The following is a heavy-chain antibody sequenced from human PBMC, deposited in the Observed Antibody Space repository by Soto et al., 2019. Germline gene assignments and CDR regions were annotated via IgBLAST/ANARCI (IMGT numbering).Heavy chain of an antibody. D-gene: IGHD1-1*01. Sequence: SVKVSCKASGGTFSSYAISWVRQAPGQGLEWMGGIIPIFGTASYAQKFQGRVTITADESTSTAYMELSSLRSEDTAVYYCARDWNDGSNAFDIWGQGTMVTVSS. CDR2: IIPIFGTA. CDR1: GGTFSSYA. CDR3: ARDWNDGSNAFDI. V-gene: IGHV1-69*13. J-gene: IGHJ3*02.